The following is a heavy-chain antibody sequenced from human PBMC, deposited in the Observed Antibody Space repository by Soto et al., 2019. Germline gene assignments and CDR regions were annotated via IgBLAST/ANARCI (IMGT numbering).Heavy chain of an antibody. CDR1: GFTFRSDA. D-gene: IGHD2-2*01. J-gene: IGHJ6*02. CDR2: ISYDGSNK. V-gene: IGHV3-30-3*01. CDR3: ARGLRVPAAIRYYYYYGMDV. Sequence: QVQLVESGGGVVQPGRSLRLSCAASGFTFRSDAMHRVRQAPGKGLEWGAVISYDGSNKYYADSVKGRFTISKDNSKNTLYLQMNSLRAEDTAVYYCARGLRVPAAIRYYYYYGMDVWGQGTTVTVSS.